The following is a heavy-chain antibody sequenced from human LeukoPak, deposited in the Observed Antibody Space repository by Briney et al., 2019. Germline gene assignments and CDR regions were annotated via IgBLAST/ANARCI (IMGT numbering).Heavy chain of an antibody. CDR1: GYTFTGYY. J-gene: IGHJ4*02. D-gene: IGHD4-17*01. V-gene: IGHV1-2*02. CDR3: ARGDYGVHLSHFDY. CDR2: INPNSGGT. Sequence: GASVKVSCKASGYTFTGYYMHWVRQAPGQGLEWMGWINPNSGGTNYAQKFQGRATMTRDTSISTAYMELSRLRSDDTAVYYCARGDYGVHLSHFDYWGQGTLVTVSS.